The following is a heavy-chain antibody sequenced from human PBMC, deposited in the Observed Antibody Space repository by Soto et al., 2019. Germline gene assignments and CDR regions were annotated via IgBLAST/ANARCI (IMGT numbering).Heavy chain of an antibody. J-gene: IGHJ6*02. V-gene: IGHV3-21*01. CDR2: ISSSSSYI. D-gene: IGHD5-18*01. CDR3: ARDRGYSYGRGDYYYYYGMDV. CDR1: GFTFSSYS. Sequence: PGGSLRLSCAASGFTFSSYSMNWVRQAPGKGLEWVSSISSSSSYIYYADSVKGRFTISRDNAKNSLYLQMNSLRAEDTAVYYCARDRGYSYGRGDYYYYYGMDVWGQGTTVTVS.